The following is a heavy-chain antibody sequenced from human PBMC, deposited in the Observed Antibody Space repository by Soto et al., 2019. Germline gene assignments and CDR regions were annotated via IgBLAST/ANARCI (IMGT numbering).Heavy chain of an antibody. CDR3: ARELAAPGTTFDY. J-gene: IGHJ4*02. CDR1: GFAFTTYS. V-gene: IGHV1-3*01. D-gene: IGHD6-13*01. CDR2: INGGNGNI. Sequence: SVKVSFKASGFAFTTYSLHWVRQAPGQRLEWMAWINGGNGNIEYSQKLQNRVTITRDTSASTVYMELSSLRSEDTAVYYCARELAAPGTTFDYWGQGALVTVSS.